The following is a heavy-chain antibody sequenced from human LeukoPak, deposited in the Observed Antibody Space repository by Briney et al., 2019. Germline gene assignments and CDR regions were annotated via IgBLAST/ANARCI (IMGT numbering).Heavy chain of an antibody. V-gene: IGHV3-23*01. D-gene: IGHD3-22*01. J-gene: IGHJ4*02. CDR1: GFTSGIYA. CDR3: AKSAMSDSSGYYFDS. CDR2: INDSGGST. Sequence: QPGGSLRLSCAASGFTSGIYAMSWVRHAPGKGLEWVSTINDSGGSTYYADSVKGRFTIPRDNSYNTLYLQMNSLRAEDTAVYYCAKSAMSDSSGYYFDSWGQGTLVTVSS.